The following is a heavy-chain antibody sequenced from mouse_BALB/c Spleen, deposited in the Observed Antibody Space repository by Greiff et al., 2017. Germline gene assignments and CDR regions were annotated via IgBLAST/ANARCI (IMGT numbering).Heavy chain of an antibody. CDR3: ARDLGGSSYEDAMDY. CDR2: INSNGGST. J-gene: IGHJ4*01. D-gene: IGHD1-1*01. CDR1: GFTFSSYG. V-gene: IGHV5-6-3*01. Sequence: DVHLVESGGGLVQPGGSLKLSCAASGFTFSSYGMSWVRQTPDKRLELVATINSNGGSTYYPDSVKGRFTISRDNAKNTLYLQMSSLKSEDTAMYYCARDLGGSSYEDAMDYWGQGTSVTVSS.